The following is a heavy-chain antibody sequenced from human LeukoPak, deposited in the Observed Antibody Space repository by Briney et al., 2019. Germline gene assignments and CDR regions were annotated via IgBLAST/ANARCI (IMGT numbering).Heavy chain of an antibody. D-gene: IGHD3-22*01. CDR2: IYYSGST. Sequence: SETLSLTCTVSGGSISSSSYYWGWIRQPPGKGLEWIGSIYYSGSTYYNPSLKSRVTISVDTSKNQFSLKLSSVTAADTAVYYCARETDYYDSSGYQGWFDPWGQGTLVTVSS. V-gene: IGHV4-39*07. CDR1: GGSISSSSYY. CDR3: ARETDYYDSSGYQGWFDP. J-gene: IGHJ5*02.